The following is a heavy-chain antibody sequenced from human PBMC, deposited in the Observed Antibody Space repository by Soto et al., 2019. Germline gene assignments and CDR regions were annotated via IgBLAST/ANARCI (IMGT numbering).Heavy chain of an antibody. CDR1: GYTFTGYY. CDR2: INPNSGGT. V-gene: IGHV1-2*02. D-gene: IGHD3-22*01. J-gene: IGHJ3*02. Sequence: CKASGYTFTGYYMHWVRQAPGPGLEWMGWINPNSGGTNYAQKFQGRVTMTRDPSISTAYMELSRLRSDDTAVYYCARDRRTYYYDSSGYMYAFDIWGQGTMVTVSS. CDR3: ARDRRTYYYDSSGYMYAFDI.